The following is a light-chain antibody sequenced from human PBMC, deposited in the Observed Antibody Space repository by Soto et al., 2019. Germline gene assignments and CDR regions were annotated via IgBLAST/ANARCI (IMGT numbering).Light chain of an antibody. CDR1: SSDVGGYNY. V-gene: IGLV2-14*01. CDR3: SSYTSSSTLV. J-gene: IGLJ2*01. Sequence: QTVVTQPASVSGSPGQSITISCTGTSSDVGGYNYVSWYQRHPGKAPKLMIYDVSNRPSGVSNRFSGSKSGNTASLTISGLQAEDEADYYCSSYTSSSTLVFGGGTKLTVL. CDR2: DVS.